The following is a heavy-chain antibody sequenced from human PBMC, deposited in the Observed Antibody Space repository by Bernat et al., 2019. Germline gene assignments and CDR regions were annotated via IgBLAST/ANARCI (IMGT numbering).Heavy chain of an antibody. D-gene: IGHD4/OR15-4a*01. V-gene: IGHV3-23*04. J-gene: IGHJ4*02. Sequence: VQLVESGGGLVQPGGSLRLSCAASGFTFSSYAMSWVRQAPGKGLEWVLGISGSGGSTNYADSVKGRFTISRDNSKNTLYLQMNSLRAEDTAVYYCATDQIGSNPSRFDYWGQGTLVTVSS. CDR3: ATDQIGSNPSRFDY. CDR2: ISGSGGST. CDR1: GFTFSSYA.